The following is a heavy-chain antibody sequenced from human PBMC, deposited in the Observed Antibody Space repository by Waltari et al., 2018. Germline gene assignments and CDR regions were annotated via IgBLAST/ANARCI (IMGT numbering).Heavy chain of an antibody. V-gene: IGHV3-48*03. Sequence: EVQLVESGGGLVQPGGSLRLSCAASGFTFSSYEMNWVRQAPGKVLEWVSYISSSGSTIYYADSVKGRFTISRDNAKNSLYLQMNSLRAEDTAVYYCARGGIAARVDYWGQGTLVTVSS. J-gene: IGHJ4*02. CDR3: ARGGIAARVDY. D-gene: IGHD6-6*01. CDR2: ISSSGSTI. CDR1: GFTFSSYE.